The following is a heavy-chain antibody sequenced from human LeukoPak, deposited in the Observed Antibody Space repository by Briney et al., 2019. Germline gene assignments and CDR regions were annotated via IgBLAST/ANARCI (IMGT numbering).Heavy chain of an antibody. CDR1: GFTFSSYA. V-gene: IGHV3-30-3*01. CDR3: ARDELRKVVVPGDI. CDR2: ISYDGSNK. D-gene: IGHD2-2*01. Sequence: GRSLRLSCAASGFTFSSYAMHWVRQAPGKGLEWVAVISYDGSNKYYADSVKGRFTISRDNSKNTLYLQMNSLRAEDTAVYYCARDELRKVVVPGDIWGQGTMVTVSS. J-gene: IGHJ3*02.